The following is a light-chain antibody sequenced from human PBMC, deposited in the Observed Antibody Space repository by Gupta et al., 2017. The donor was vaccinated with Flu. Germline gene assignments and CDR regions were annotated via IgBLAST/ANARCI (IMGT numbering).Light chain of an antibody. J-gene: IGKJ5*01. CDR2: AAS. CDR1: QSINSY. V-gene: IGKV1-39*01. Sequence: SSPSPSVGDGVTITCRASQSINSYLKVYQQKPGQAPKLLIYAASSLQSEVASRFSGSGCGTDFTLTISSLQPEDFATYYCQQQYSSLQATFGQGTQVEIK. CDR3: QQQYSSLQAT.